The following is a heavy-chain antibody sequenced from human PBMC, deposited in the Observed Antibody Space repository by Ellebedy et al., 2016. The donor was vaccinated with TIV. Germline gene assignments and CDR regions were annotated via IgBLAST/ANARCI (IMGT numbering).Heavy chain of an antibody. Sequence: MPSETLSLTCAISGDSVSSSSVWNWIRQSPSRGLEWLGRTYYRSKWYNEYAVTVKSRINVNADTSKNQFSLQLNSVTPEDTAVYYCARGFDDSTPSFDYWGQGSLVTVSS. V-gene: IGHV6-1*01. CDR2: TYYRSKWYN. J-gene: IGHJ4*02. D-gene: IGHD3-3*01. CDR3: ARGFDDSTPSFDY. CDR1: GDSVSSSSV.